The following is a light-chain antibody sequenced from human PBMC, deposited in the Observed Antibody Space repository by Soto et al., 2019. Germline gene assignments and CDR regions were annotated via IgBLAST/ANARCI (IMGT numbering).Light chain of an antibody. V-gene: IGLV2-23*01. Sequence: QSALTQPASVSGSPGQSITISCTGTSSDVGNYNLVSWYQQHPGKAPKLMIYEGSKRPSGVSNRFSGSKSGNTASLTISGLQAEDEADYYCCSYAGIRVLFGGGTKLTVL. CDR3: CSYAGIRVL. J-gene: IGLJ2*01. CDR1: SSDVGNYNL. CDR2: EGS.